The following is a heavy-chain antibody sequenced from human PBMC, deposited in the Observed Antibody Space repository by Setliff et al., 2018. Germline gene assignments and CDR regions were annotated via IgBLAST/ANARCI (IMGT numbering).Heavy chain of an antibody. CDR3: ARIVVDSFDI. J-gene: IGHJ3*02. V-gene: IGHV4-39*07. CDR2: IYYSGST. Sequence: WETLSLTCTVSGGSISSSSYYWGWIRQPPGKGLEWIGSIYYSGSTYYNPSLKSRVTISVDTSKNQFSLKLSSVTAADTAVYYCARIVVDSFDIWGQGTMVTVSS. D-gene: IGHD3-22*01. CDR1: GGSISSSSYY.